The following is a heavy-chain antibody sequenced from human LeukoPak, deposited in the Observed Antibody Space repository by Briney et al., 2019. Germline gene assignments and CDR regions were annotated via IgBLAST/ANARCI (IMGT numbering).Heavy chain of an antibody. V-gene: IGHV3-21*01. CDR1: GFTFSTYS. CDR2: ISSSSSYI. J-gene: IGHJ4*02. Sequence: GGSLRLSCAASGFTFSTYSMNWVCQAPGKGLEWVSSISSSSSYIYYADSVKGRFTISRDNAKNSLYLQMNSLRAEDTAVYYCARDQEGYCSRTSCPTVYWGQGTLVAVSS. CDR3: ARDQEGYCSRTSCPTVY. D-gene: IGHD2-2*01.